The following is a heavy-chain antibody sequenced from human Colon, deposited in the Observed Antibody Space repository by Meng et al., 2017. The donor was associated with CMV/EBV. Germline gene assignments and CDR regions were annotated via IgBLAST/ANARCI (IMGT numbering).Heavy chain of an antibody. CDR1: KGTFTSYP. CDR2: IITISGTT. V-gene: IGHV1-69*01. CDR3: ARVICGGDCYLDY. J-gene: IGHJ4*02. D-gene: IGHD2-21*02. Sequence: GQSGPVVKKPGSSVKVPRKASKGTFTSYPISWVRQGPGQGFEWVGGIITISGTTDYAQKFQGRVTITADESTSTAYMKLSNLRSEDTAIYYCARVICGGDCYLDYWGRGTLVTVSS.